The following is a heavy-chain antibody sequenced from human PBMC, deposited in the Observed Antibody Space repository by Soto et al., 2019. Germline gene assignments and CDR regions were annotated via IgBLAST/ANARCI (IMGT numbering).Heavy chain of an antibody. CDR2: INPLSGIP. V-gene: IGHV1-69*09. D-gene: IGHD2-8*02. CDR1: GGTFVRHV. CDR3: ATPACAANWCSPSHYLGP. Sequence: QVQLVQSGAEVKKPESSVKVSCKTSGGTFVRHVISWVRQAPGQGPEWMGKINPLSGIPNYAQKFQDRVTFTADNDSSTAYMELSSLRSDDTAVDFCATPACAANWCSPSHYLGPWGQGTLVTVSS. J-gene: IGHJ5*02.